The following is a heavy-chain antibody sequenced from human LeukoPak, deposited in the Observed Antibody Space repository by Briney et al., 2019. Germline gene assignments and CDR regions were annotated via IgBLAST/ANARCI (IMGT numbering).Heavy chain of an antibody. J-gene: IGHJ4*02. D-gene: IGHD6-19*01. CDR1: GFTFSSYA. Sequence: GGSLRLSCAASGFTFSSYAMHWVRQAPGKGLEWVAVISYDGSNKYYADSVKGRFTISRDNAKNSLYLQMNSLRAEDTAVYYCARGAPYSSGWYFDYWGQGTLVTVSS. CDR2: ISYDGSNK. V-gene: IGHV3-30*04. CDR3: ARGAPYSSGWYFDY.